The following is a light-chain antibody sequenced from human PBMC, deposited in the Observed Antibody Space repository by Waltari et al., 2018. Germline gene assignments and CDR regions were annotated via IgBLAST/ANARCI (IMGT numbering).Light chain of an antibody. CDR1: SADVGTYQY. J-gene: IGLJ2*01. CDR2: EVT. CDR3: TSYAGAHNLL. V-gene: IGLV2-8*01. Sequence: QSALTQPPSASGSPGPSVTISCAGTSADVGTYQYVPWYQQHPGRPPKLIIYEVTKRPSGVAARFSGSKSGNTASLTVSGLQAEDEADYYCTSYAGAHNLLFGGGTKLTVL.